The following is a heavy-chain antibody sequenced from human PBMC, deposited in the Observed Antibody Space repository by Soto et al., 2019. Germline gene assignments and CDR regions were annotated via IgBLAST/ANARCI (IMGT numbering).Heavy chain of an antibody. CDR3: ARDSNRENYLEH. CDR2: TSFNGNNK. Sequence: QVHLVESEGGVVQPGRSLRLSCAASGLSFSNYGMHWVRQAPGKGLEWVAVTSFNGNNKWYTDSVKGRFTISRDNSKNTLYLQMDSLRDEDTAVYYCARDSNRENYLEHWGPGTLVTVSS. J-gene: IGHJ4*02. V-gene: IGHV3-30*03. CDR1: GLSFSNYG.